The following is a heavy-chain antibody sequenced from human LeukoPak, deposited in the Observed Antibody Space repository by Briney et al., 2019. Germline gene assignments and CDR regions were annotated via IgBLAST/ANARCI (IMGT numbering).Heavy chain of an antibody. CDR3: ARAVFSNYQRRFDF. D-gene: IGHD4-11*01. V-gene: IGHV3-30-3*01. Sequence: GRSLRLSCAASGFTFSSYAMHWVRQAPGKGLEWVAVISYDGSNKYYADSVKGRLTISRDNSKNTLYLQMNSLRTDDTAVYFCARAVFSNYQRRFDFWGQGTLVTVSS. J-gene: IGHJ4*02. CDR2: ISYDGSNK. CDR1: GFTFSSYA.